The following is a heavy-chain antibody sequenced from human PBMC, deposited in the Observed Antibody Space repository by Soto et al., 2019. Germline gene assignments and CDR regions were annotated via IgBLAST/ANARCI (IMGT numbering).Heavy chain of an antibody. CDR1: GCTFSSYG. CDR2: ISYDGSNK. CDR3: AKDGSSGWYSQNFQH. Sequence: QVQLVESGGGVVQPGRSLRLSCAAAGCTFSSYGMHWVRQAPGKGLEWVAVISYDGSNKYYADSVKGRFTISRDNSKNTLYLQMNSLRAEDTAVYYCAKDGSSGWYSQNFQHWGQGTLVTVSS. J-gene: IGHJ1*01. V-gene: IGHV3-30*18. D-gene: IGHD6-19*01.